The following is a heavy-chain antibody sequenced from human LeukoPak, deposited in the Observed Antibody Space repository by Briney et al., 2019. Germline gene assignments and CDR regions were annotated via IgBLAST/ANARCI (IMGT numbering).Heavy chain of an antibody. CDR3: ATDRQPSRYLGLWS. J-gene: IGHJ4*02. CDR1: GFTFSSYW. CDR2: IKQDGSEK. Sequence: GGSLRLSCAASGFTFSSYWMSWVRQAPGKGLEWVANIKQDGSEKYYVDSVKGRFTISRDNSRNSLYLQMNSLKDEDTAVYYCATDRQPSRYLGLWSWGQGTLVIVSS. D-gene: IGHD5-18*01. V-gene: IGHV3-7*01.